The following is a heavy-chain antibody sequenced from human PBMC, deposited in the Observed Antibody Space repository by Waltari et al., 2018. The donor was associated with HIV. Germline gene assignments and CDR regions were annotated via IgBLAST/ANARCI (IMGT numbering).Heavy chain of an antibody. Sequence: QTLLVQSESEVRAPGASVVLSCKASGDRFSNYFLYWLRQAPGQGLEWMGRNKPDTGDTTYSHTVRTRVTMTRDTASASTYMEMTRLTAADTATYFCARGEDVSLTHLPPGFRLEFWGKGSLVSVSS. CDR2: NKPDTGDT. V-gene: IGHV1-2*06. D-gene: IGHD3-16*01. J-gene: IGHJ4*02. CDR3: ARGEDVSLTHLPPGFRLEF. CDR1: GDRFSNYF.